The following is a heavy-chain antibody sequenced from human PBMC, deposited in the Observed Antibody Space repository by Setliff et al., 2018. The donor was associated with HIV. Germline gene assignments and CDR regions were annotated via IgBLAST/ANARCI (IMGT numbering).Heavy chain of an antibody. Sequence: ASVKVSCKPPGHTFTNYDIHWMRRAPGQGLEWMGWMNPNSGVSGYALKFHDRVTMTRDTSITTLYMGLSSLTSEDTAVYYCARGKGVGGVIITGGLDVWGQGTTVTVS. J-gene: IGHJ6*02. CDR2: MNPNSGVS. D-gene: IGHD3-10*01. CDR1: GHTFTNYD. V-gene: IGHV1-8*01. CDR3: ARGKGVGGVIITGGLDV.